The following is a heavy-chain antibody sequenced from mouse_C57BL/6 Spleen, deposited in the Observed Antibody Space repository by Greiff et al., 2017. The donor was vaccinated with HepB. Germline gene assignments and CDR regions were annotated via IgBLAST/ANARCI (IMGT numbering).Heavy chain of an antibody. CDR1: GYTFTSYW. CDR3: ARPYCSNSYYFDY. V-gene: IGHV1-69*01. CDR2: IDPSDSYT. J-gene: IGHJ2*01. D-gene: IGHD2-5*01. Sequence: VQLQQSGAELVMPGASVKLSCKASGYTFTSYWMHWVKQRPGQGLEWIGEIDPSDSYTNYNQKFKGKSTLTVDKSSSTAYMQLSSLTSEDSAVYYCARPYCSNSYYFDYWGQGTTLTVSS.